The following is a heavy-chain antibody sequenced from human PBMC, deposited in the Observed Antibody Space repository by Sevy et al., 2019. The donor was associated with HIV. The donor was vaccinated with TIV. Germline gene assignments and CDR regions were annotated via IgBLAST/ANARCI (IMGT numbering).Heavy chain of an antibody. CDR2: IYSDGST. J-gene: IGHJ4*02. V-gene: IGHV3-66*01. CDR1: GFSVNSNY. Sequence: GGSLRLSCAASGFSVNSNYMTWVRQAPGKGLDWVSIIYSDGSTKYADALKGRFTISRDNSKNTMYLQMNSLRVEDTALYYCVRAIALSTSHWGQGTQVTVSS. D-gene: IGHD1-26*01. CDR3: VRAIALSTSH.